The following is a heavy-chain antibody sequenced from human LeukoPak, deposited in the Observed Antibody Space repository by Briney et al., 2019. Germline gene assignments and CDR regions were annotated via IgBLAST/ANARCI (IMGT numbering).Heavy chain of an antibody. J-gene: IGHJ5*02. V-gene: IGHV4-31*03. CDR2: IYYSGST. CDR1: GGSISSGGYY. Sequence: PSETLSLTCTVSGGSISSGGYYWSWIRQHPGKGLEWIGYIYYSGSTYYNPSLKSRVTISVDTSKNQFSLKLSSATAADTAVYYCARDVIYSYGYASNWFDPWGQGTLVTVSS. D-gene: IGHD5-18*01. CDR3: ARDVIYSYGYASNWFDP.